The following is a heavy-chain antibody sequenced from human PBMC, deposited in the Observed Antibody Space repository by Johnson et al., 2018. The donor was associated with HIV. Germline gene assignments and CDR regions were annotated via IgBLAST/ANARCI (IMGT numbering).Heavy chain of an antibody. CDR3: ARSGPTWAFHF. V-gene: IGHV3-74*02. J-gene: IGHJ3*01. Sequence: VQLVESGGGLVQPGGSLILSCAASGFTFSSYWMHWVRQAPGKGLVWVSRISSDGSSTNYADSVKGRFTISRDNAKNTMFVQMHSLRAEDTAVYYCARSGPTWAFHFWGQGTMVTVSS. CDR2: ISSDGSST. D-gene: IGHD3-10*01. CDR1: GFTFSSYW.